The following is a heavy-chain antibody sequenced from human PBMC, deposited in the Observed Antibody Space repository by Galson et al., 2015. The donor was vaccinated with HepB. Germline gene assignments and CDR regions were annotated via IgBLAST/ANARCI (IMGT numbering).Heavy chain of an antibody. CDR1: GFNLRFFA. D-gene: IGHD6-19*01. Sequence: SLRLSCAASGFNLRFFAMSWVRQAPGKGLEWVSDISGSGRKTNYADSVKGRFTVSRDNSRNTLYLQMSSLTAEDTAIYYCAKDVRGGASGWPGDHWGQGTLVTVAS. V-gene: IGHV3-23*01. CDR2: ISGSGRKT. J-gene: IGHJ5*02. CDR3: AKDVRGGASGWPGDH.